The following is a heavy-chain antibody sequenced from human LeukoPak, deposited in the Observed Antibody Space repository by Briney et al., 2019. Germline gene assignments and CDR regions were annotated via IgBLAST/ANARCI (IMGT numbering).Heavy chain of an antibody. CDR3: AGGSSMEV. J-gene: IGHJ6*04. CDR2: ISGSGGST. CDR1: GFTFSNYA. V-gene: IGHV3-23*01. D-gene: IGHD1-26*01. Sequence: PGGSLRLSCAASGFTFSNYAMSWVRQAPGKGLEWVSDISGSGGSTYYADSVKGRFTISRDNARNSLYLQMNSLRVEDTAVYFCAGGSSMEVWGKGTAVTVSS.